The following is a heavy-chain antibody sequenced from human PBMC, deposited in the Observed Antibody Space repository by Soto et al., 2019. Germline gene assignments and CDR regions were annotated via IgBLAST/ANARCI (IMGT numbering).Heavy chain of an antibody. CDR3: ARGAGIAADGIFDY. Sequence: SETLSLTGTVCGGSISSYDCSWIRQPPGKGLEWIGYIYYSGSTNYNPSLKSRVTISVDTSKNQFSLKLSSVTAADTAVYYCARGAGIAADGIFDYCGQGTLVTFSS. D-gene: IGHD6-13*01. V-gene: IGHV4-59*01. CDR1: GGSISSYD. J-gene: IGHJ4*02. CDR2: IYYSGST.